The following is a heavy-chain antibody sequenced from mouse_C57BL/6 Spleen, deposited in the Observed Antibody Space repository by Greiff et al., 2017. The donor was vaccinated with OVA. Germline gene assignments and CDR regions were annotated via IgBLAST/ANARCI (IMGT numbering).Heavy chain of an antibody. CDR1: GYTFTSYW. CDR2: IDPSDSYT. Sequence: QVQLQQPGAELVMPGASVKLSCKASGYTFTSYWMHWVKQRPGQGLEWIGEIDPSDSYTNYNQKFKGKSTLTVDKSSSTAYMQLSSLTSEDSAVYYCARSRGLYDGYYNYGGQGTTLTVSS. D-gene: IGHD2-3*01. V-gene: IGHV1-69*01. CDR3: ARSRGLYDGYYNY. J-gene: IGHJ2*01.